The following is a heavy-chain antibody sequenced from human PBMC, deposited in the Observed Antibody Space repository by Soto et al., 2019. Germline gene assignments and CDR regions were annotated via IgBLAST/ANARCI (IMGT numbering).Heavy chain of an antibody. Sequence: SETLSLTCTVSGGSISSYYWSWIRQSPGKGLEWIGYIYYSGSTNYNPSLKSRVTISVDTSKNQFSLKVSSVTAADTAVYYCARGYCSGGSCYRPGFDYWGQGTLVTVSS. D-gene: IGHD2-15*01. V-gene: IGHV4-59*08. CDR1: GGSISSYY. CDR3: ARGYCSGGSCYRPGFDY. J-gene: IGHJ4*02. CDR2: IYYSGST.